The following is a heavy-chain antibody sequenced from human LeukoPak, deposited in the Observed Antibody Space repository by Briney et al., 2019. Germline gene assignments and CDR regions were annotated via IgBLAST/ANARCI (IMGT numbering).Heavy chain of an antibody. Sequence: GASVKVSCKASGYTFTSYDINWVRQATGQGLEWMGWMNPNSGNTGYAQKFQGRVTMTEDTSTDTAYMELSSLRSEDTAVYYCASAPTPGIAAAGLFSWGQGTLVTVSS. V-gene: IGHV1-8*01. D-gene: IGHD6-13*01. CDR1: GYTFTSYD. CDR3: ASAPTPGIAAAGLFS. J-gene: IGHJ4*02. CDR2: MNPNSGNT.